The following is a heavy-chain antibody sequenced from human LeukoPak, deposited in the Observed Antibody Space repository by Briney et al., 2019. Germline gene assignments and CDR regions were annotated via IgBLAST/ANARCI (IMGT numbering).Heavy chain of an antibody. Sequence: ASVKVSCKASGYTFTGYYMHWVRQAPGQGLEWMGWINPNSGGTNYAQKFQGWVTMTRDTSTSTAYMELSRLRSDDTAVYYCARDLPYYYGSGSYDYYYYGMDVWGQGTTVTVSS. CDR2: INPNSGGT. J-gene: IGHJ6*02. V-gene: IGHV1-2*04. CDR1: GYTFTGYY. CDR3: ARDLPYYYGSGSYDYYYYGMDV. D-gene: IGHD3-10*01.